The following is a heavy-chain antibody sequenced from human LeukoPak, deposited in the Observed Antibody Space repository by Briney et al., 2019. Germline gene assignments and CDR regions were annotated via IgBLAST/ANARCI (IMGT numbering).Heavy chain of an antibody. V-gene: IGHV4-34*01. D-gene: IGHD3-9*01. Sequence: SETLSLTCAVYGGSFSGYYWSWIRQPPGKGLEWIGEINHSGSTNYNPSLKSRVTISVDTSKNQFSLKLSSVTAADTAVYYCARGPRTRYHDILTGYYSGALYYYGMDVWGQGTTVTVSS. CDR2: INHSGST. CDR1: GGSFSGYY. J-gene: IGHJ6*02. CDR3: ARGPRTRYHDILTGYYSGALYYYGMDV.